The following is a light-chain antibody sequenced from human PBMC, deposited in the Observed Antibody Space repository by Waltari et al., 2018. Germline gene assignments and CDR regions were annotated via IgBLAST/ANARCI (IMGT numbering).Light chain of an antibody. V-gene: IGLV2-23*01. CDR3: CSYAGSYTWV. CDR2: DDN. J-gene: IGLJ3*02. Sequence: QSALTQPSSLSRSPGPSITLSCTGTSRDVGNYNLFSWYQQYPGKAPKVMIYDDNRRPSGVSDRFSGSKSGNTASLTISGVQAEDEADYYCCSYAGSYTWVFGGGTKLTVL. CDR1: SRDVGNYNL.